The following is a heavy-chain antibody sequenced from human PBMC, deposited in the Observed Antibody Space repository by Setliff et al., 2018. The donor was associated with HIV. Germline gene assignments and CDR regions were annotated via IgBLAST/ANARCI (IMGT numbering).Heavy chain of an antibody. D-gene: IGHD3-10*01. CDR2: IIPMFGPA. Sequence: SVKVSCKTSGGTFSTYVITWVRQAPGQGLEWMGGIIPMFGPANYAQKFQGRVTITRDEFTNTGYMELSSLRSEDTAVYYCATATGYHDSGSLQNWGQGTLVTVSS. J-gene: IGHJ4*02. V-gene: IGHV1-69*13. CDR3: ATATGYHDSGSLQN. CDR1: GGTFSTYV.